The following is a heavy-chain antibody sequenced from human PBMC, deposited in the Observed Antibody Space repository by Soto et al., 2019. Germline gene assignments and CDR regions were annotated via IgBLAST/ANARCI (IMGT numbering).Heavy chain of an antibody. D-gene: IGHD3-9*01. Sequence: QVQLQESGPGLVKPSQTLSLTCTVSGGSISSGDYFWSWIRQSPGKGLEWIGYTSSIGSTYYNPSLKSRVSVSRDTSKNQFSLKLSSVTTTDTAVYYCARGLVIRPYYYHGMDVWGQGTTVTVSS. CDR2: TSSIGST. CDR3: ARGLVIRPYYYHGMDV. V-gene: IGHV4-30-4*01. CDR1: GGSISSGDYF. J-gene: IGHJ6*02.